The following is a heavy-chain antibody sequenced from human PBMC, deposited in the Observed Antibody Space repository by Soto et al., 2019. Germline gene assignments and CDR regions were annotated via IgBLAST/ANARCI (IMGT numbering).Heavy chain of an antibody. V-gene: IGHV2-5*02. CDR2: IYWDGDE. D-gene: IGHD5-18*01. CDR1: GFSLTTRGVG. J-gene: IGHJ4*02. CDR3: AHRPRGFSYHFDS. Sequence: QITLKESGPTLVRPTQTLTLTCSFSGFSLTTRGVGVGWIRQPPGKALEWLALIYWDGDEGYSPSLKSRLTITKDTSKSQVVLTMTNMDPVDTAPYYCAHRPRGFSYHFDSWGQGTLVTVSS.